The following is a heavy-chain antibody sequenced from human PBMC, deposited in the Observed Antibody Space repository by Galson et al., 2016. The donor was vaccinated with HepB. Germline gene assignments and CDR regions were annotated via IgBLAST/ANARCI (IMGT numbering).Heavy chain of an antibody. CDR2: AYQRSSWTN. CDR3: ARGQHTAMDV. CDR1: GDSVSRTGPA. D-gene: IGHD6-13*01. V-gene: IGHV6-1*01. J-gene: IGHJ6*02. Sequence: CAISGDSVSRTGPAWNWLRQSPSRGLEWLGRAYQRSSWTNDYSESVKSRITISPETSKNQFSLQLNSVTPEDTAVYYCARGQHTAMDVWGQGTTVTVSS.